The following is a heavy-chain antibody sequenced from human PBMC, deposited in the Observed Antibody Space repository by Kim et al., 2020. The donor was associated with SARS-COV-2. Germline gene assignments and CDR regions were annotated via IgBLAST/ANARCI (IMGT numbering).Heavy chain of an antibody. V-gene: IGHV3-48*03. CDR2: ISSCGSTI. CDR1: GFTFSSYD. J-gene: IGHJ6*02. D-gene: IGHD6-13*01. CDR3: ARDPYSSSYNYYCIDV. Sequence: GGSLRLSCAASGFTFSSYDMNWVRQAPGKGLEWVSYISSCGSTIYYADSVKGRFTISRDKAKNTLYLQMNSLRAEDTAVYYCARDPYSSSYNYYCIDVWGQGTTVTVSS.